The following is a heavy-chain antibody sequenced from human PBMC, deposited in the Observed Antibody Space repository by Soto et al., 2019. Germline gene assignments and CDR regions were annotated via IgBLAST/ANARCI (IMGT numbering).Heavy chain of an antibody. CDR2: IYYSGST. CDR3: ARGAGVDIVATISYFDY. Sequence: QVQLQESGPGLVKPSQTLSLTCTVSGGSISSGGYYWSWIRQHPGKGLEWIGYIYYSGSTYYNPSLKSRVTISVDTSKNQFSLKLSSVTAADTAVYYCARGAGVDIVATISYFDYWGQGTLVTVSS. V-gene: IGHV4-31*03. J-gene: IGHJ4*02. D-gene: IGHD5-12*01. CDR1: GGSISSGGYY.